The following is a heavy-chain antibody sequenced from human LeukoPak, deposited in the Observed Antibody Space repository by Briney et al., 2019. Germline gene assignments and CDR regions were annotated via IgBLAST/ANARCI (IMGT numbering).Heavy chain of an antibody. CDR3: ARGPEGYSYGYLDY. D-gene: IGHD5-18*01. J-gene: IGHJ4*02. Sequence: ASVKVSCKASGGTFSSYAISWVRQAPGQVLEWMGRIIPILGIANYAQKFQGRATITADKSTSTAYMELSSLRSEDTAVYYCARGPEGYSYGYLDYWGQGTLVTVSS. CDR2: IIPILGIA. V-gene: IGHV1-69*04. CDR1: GGTFSSYA.